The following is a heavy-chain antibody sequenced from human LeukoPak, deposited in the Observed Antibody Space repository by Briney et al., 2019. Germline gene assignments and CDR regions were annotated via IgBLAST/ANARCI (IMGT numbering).Heavy chain of an antibody. CDR2: ISDTGGRT. V-gene: IGHV3-23*01. CDR1: GFSFSDSA. Sequence: GGSLRLSCAASGFSFSDSAVSWVRHSPGEGLKWVSSISDTGGRTYYADPVKGRFTITRDNSRNTVNLQMNSLRAGDTARYYCAKGGQDFDFWRFDLWGQGILVIVSS. D-gene: IGHD3-3*01. J-gene: IGHJ5*02. CDR3: AKGGQDFDFWRFDL.